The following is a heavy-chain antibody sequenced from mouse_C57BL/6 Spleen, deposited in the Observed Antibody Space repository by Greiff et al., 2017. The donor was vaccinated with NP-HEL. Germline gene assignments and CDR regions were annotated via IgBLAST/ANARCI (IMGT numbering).Heavy chain of an antibody. CDR1: GFNIKNTY. CDR2: IDPANGNT. Sequence: LVESVAELVRPGASVKLSCTASGFNIKNTYMHWVKQRPEQGLEWIGRIDPANGNTKYAPKFQGKATITADTSSNTAYLQLSSLTSEDTAIYYCARVYYGSSYDEDYFDYWGQGTTLTVSS. V-gene: IGHV14-3*01. CDR3: ARVYYGSSYDEDYFDY. J-gene: IGHJ2*01. D-gene: IGHD1-1*01.